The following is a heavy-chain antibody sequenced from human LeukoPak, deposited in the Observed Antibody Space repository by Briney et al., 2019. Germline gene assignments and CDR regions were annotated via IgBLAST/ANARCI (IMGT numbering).Heavy chain of an antibody. CDR3: ARPVFGYSSGWYRAFDI. D-gene: IGHD6-19*01. CDR1: GGSISSGDYY. Sequence: SQTLSLTCTVSGGSISSGDYYWSWIRQPPGKGLEWIGFVYYRGTTYYNPSLKSRVTISIDTSKNQFSLKLNSVTASDTAVYYCARPVFGYSSGWYRAFDIWGQGTMVTVSS. CDR2: VYYRGTT. J-gene: IGHJ3*02. V-gene: IGHV4-30-4*01.